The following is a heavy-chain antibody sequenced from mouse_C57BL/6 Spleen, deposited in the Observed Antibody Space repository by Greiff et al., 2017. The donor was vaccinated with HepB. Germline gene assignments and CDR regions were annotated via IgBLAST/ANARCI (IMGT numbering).Heavy chain of an antibody. D-gene: IGHD2-3*01. CDR2: FYPGSGSI. J-gene: IGHJ2*01. V-gene: IGHV1-62-2*01. Sequence: QVQLKQSGAELVKPGASVKLSCKASGYTFTEYTIHWVKQRSGQGLEWIGWFYPGSGSIKYNEKFKDKATLTADKSSSTVYMELSRLTSEDSAVYVCARHETHYDGYFDLDYWGQGTTLTVSS. CDR3: ARHETHYDGYFDLDY. CDR1: GYTFTEYT.